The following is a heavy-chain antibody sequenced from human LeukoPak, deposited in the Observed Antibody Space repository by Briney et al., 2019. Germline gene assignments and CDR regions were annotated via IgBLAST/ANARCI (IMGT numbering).Heavy chain of an antibody. V-gene: IGHV3-23*01. D-gene: IGHD6-19*01. CDR1: GIAFSDSA. CDR2: ITDSYNT. CDR3: VKEACSSGCSGNH. J-gene: IGHJ5*02. Sequence: PGGSLRLSCAASGIAFSDSAMYWVRQAPGKGLECVSVITDSYNTYYGDSVKGRFTVSRDNSRKTLFLQMNSLRVDDTALYYCVKEACSSGCSGNHWGQGTRVIVSS.